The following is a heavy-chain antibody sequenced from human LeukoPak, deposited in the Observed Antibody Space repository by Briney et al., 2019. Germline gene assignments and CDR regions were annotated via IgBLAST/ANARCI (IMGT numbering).Heavy chain of an antibody. CDR3: ARAELGEQWLVRSLDY. CDR1: GGSISSSNW. J-gene: IGHJ4*02. V-gene: IGHV4-61*02. Sequence: SGTLSLTCAVSGGSISSSNWWSWVRQPAGEGLEWIGRIYTSGSTNHNPTLKSRVTISVDTSKNQFSLKLSSVTAADTAVYYCARAELGEQWLVRSLDYWGQGTLVTVSP. D-gene: IGHD6-19*01. CDR2: IYTSGST.